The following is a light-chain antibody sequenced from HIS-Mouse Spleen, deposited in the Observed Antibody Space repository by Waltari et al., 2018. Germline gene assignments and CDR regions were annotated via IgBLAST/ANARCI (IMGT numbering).Light chain of an antibody. V-gene: IGLV3-25*03. CDR3: QSADSSGTYPV. Sequence: SYELTQPPSVSVSPGQTARITCSGDALPKQYPYWYQQKPGQAPVRVIYKNSERPSGIPERFSGSSSGKTVTLTISGVQAEDEADYYCQSADSSGTYPVFGGGTKLTVL. CDR1: ALPKQY. J-gene: IGLJ2*01. CDR2: KNS.